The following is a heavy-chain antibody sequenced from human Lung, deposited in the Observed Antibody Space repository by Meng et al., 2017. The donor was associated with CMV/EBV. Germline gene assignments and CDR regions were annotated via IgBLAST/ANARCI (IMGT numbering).Heavy chain of an antibody. D-gene: IGHD2-2*01. J-gene: IGHJ6*02. V-gene: IGHV3-30-3*01. CDR3: ARILVPADTYYYYGMDV. CDR2: ISYDGSNK. Sequence: GGSLRLSCAASEFTFNNYAMHWVRQAPGKGLEWVAVISYDGSNKYYADSVKGRFTISRDNSKNTLSLQMNSLRAEDTAVYYCARILVPADTYYYYGMDVWXQGTTVXVSS. CDR1: EFTFNNYA.